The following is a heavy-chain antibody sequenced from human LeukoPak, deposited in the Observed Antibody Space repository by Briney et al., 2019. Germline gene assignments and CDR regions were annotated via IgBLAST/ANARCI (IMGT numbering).Heavy chain of an antibody. Sequence: PSETLSLTCTVSGGSISSYYWSWIRQPPGKGLEWIGYIYYSGSTNYNPSLKSRVTIAVDTSKNQYSLKLSSVTAADTAVYYCAREPVLVTVRDGYGPPFAFDIWGQGTMVTVSS. D-gene: IGHD5-24*01. J-gene: IGHJ3*02. CDR1: GGSISSYY. CDR2: IYYSGST. CDR3: AREPVLVTVRDGYGPPFAFDI. V-gene: IGHV4-59*01.